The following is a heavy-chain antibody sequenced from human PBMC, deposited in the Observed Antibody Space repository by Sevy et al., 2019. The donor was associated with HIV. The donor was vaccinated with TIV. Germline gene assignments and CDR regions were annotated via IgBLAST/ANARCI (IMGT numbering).Heavy chain of an antibody. CDR2: ISGSGGST. D-gene: IGHD5-12*01. V-gene: IGHV3-23*01. CDR1: GFTFSSYA. Sequence: GGSLRLSCAASGFTFSSYAMSWVRQAPGKGLEWVSAISGSGGSTYYADSVKGRFTISRDNSKKTRYLQMNSLRAEDTAVYYCAKGRWLRFVDYWGQGTLVTVSS. CDR3: AKGRWLRFVDY. J-gene: IGHJ4*02.